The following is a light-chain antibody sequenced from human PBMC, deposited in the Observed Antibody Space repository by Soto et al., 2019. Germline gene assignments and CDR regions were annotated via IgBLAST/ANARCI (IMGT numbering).Light chain of an antibody. Sequence: QSALTQPASVSGSPGQSITISCTGTSSDIGSYNLVSWYQQHPGKAPKFMIYXGSKRPSGVSNXFSGSKSGNTASLTISGLQAXDEXXYYCCSYAGSSSWVFGGGTKLTVL. J-gene: IGLJ3*02. CDR3: CSYAGSSSWV. CDR1: SSDIGSYNL. CDR2: XGS. V-gene: IGLV2-23*01.